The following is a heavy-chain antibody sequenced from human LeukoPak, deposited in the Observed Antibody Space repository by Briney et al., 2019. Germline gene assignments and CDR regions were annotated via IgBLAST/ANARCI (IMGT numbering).Heavy chain of an antibody. J-gene: IGHJ5*02. CDR3: ARGVSGRNYYGSNWFDP. D-gene: IGHD1-26*01. CDR2: IYYSGST. V-gene: IGHV4-61*01. Sequence: PSETLSLTCTVSGYSISSGYYWSWIRQPPGKGLEWIGYIYYSGSTNYNPSLRSRVTISLDTSKNQFSLKLSSVTAADTAVYYCARGVSGRNYYGSNWFDPWGQGTLVTVSS. CDR1: GYSISSGYY.